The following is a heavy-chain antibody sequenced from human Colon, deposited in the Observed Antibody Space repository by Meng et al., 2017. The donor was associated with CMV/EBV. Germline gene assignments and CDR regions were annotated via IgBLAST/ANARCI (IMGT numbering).Heavy chain of an antibody. CDR3: ARDSGADNWNPYHFDY. J-gene: IGHJ4*02. Sequence: GESLKISCVASGFTFSTYSMNWVRQAPGKGLEWVSSIPSDNNYIYYADSVKGRFTISRDNAKNSVFLQMNSLGAEDTAVYYCARDSGADNWNPYHFDYWGQGALVTVSS. CDR2: IPSDNNYI. V-gene: IGHV3-21*01. D-gene: IGHD1-20*01. CDR1: GFTFSTYS.